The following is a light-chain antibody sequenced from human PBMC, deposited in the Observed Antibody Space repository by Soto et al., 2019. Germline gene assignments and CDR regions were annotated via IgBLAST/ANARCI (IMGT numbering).Light chain of an antibody. CDR1: QTVSSY. CDR2: GAS. V-gene: IGKV3-20*01. CDR3: QQYGTSPIT. J-gene: IGKJ5*01. Sequence: ENVLTQSPGTLSLSPGERATLSCRASQTVSSYLTWNQQRPGQAPRLLIYGASKRATGIPDRFSGSGSGTDFTITISRLEPEDFALYYCQQYGTSPITFGQGTRLEIK.